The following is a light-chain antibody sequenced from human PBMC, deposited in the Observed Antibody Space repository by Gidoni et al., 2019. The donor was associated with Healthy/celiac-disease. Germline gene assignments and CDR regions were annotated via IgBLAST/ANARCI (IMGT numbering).Light chain of an antibody. J-gene: IGKJ1*01. CDR3: RKALQTRT. V-gene: IGKV2-28*01. Sequence: IVMTQSPLSLPVTPGEPASISCRSSQSLLHSNGYNYLDWYLQKPGQSPQLLIYLGSNRASGVPDRFSGSGSGTDFTLKISRVEAEDVGVYYCRKALQTRTFGQGTKGENK. CDR2: LGS. CDR1: QSLLHSNGYNY.